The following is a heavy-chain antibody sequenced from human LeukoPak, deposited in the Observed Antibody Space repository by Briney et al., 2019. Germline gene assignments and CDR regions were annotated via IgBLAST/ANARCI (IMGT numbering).Heavy chain of an antibody. CDR2: MNPNSGKT. Sequence: ASVKVSRKSSGYTFTCYDINWGRQATGQGLEWMGWMNPNSGKTGYAEKFQSRVTLTRDTSISTAYMELSSLRSEDTAVYYCARREYSSSSGGYYYYYMDVRGKGTTVTVSS. D-gene: IGHD6-6*01. CDR1: GYTFTCYD. V-gene: IGHV1-8*01. CDR3: ARREYSSSSGGYYYYYMDV. J-gene: IGHJ6*03.